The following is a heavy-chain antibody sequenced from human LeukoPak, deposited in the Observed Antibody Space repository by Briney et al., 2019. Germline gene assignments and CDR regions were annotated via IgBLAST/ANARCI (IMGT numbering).Heavy chain of an antibody. D-gene: IGHD1-26*01. Sequence: SETLSLTCTVSGYSISSGYYWGWIRQPPGKGLEWIGSIYYSGSTYYNPSLKSRVTISVDTSKNQFSLNLNSVTAADTAVYYCARVSSGSYSDYYYYYMDVWGKGTTVTVSS. V-gene: IGHV4-38-2*02. CDR3: ARVSSGSYSDYYYYYMDV. CDR1: GYSISSGYY. CDR2: IYYSGST. J-gene: IGHJ6*03.